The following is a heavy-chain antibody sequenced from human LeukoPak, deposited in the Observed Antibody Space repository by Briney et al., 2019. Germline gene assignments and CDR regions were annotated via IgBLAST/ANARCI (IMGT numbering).Heavy chain of an antibody. CDR3: AHRPDIFLLQPFDY. Sequence: SGPTLMHPTQTLTLTCTFSGFSLRTSGVGVGWIRQPPVKALEWLTLIYWNGDKRYMPSLKNRLTITKDKAKNEVGHKMAKMDPGDTGTYYCAHRPDIFLLQPFDYWGQGTLVTVSS. V-gene: IGHV2-5*01. J-gene: IGHJ4*02. D-gene: IGHD3-9*01. CDR2: IYWNGDK. CDR1: GFSLRTSGVG.